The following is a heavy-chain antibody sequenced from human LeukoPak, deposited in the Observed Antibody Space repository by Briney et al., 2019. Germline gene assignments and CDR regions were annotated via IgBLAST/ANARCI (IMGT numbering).Heavy chain of an antibody. CDR3: ARDQYKGYCSGGSCYRFDP. D-gene: IGHD2-15*01. CDR2: ISAYNGNT. Sequence: ASVKVSCKASGYTFTSYGISWVRQAPGQGLEWMGWISAYNGNTNYAQKLQGRVTMTTDTSTSTAYMELRSLRSDDTAVYYGARDQYKGYCSGGSCYRFDPWGQGTLVTVSS. CDR1: GYTFTSYG. V-gene: IGHV1-18*01. J-gene: IGHJ5*02.